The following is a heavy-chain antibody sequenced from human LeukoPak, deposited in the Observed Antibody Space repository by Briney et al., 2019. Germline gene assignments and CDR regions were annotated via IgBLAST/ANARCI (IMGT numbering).Heavy chain of an antibody. D-gene: IGHD3-10*01. CDR3: ARYRRITMVRGVITDYGMDV. Sequence: SETLSLTCAVHGGSFSGYYWSWIRQPPGKGLEWIGEINHSGSTNYNPSLKSRVTISVDTSKNQFSLKLSSVTAADTAVYYCARYRRITMVRGVITDYGMDVWGQGTTVTVSS. J-gene: IGHJ6*02. CDR2: INHSGST. V-gene: IGHV4-34*01. CDR1: GGSFSGYY.